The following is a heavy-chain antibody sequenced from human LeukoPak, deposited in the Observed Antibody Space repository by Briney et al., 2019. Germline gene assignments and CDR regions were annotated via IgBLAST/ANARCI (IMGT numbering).Heavy chain of an antibody. J-gene: IGHJ1*01. CDR1: GGTFSSYA. V-gene: IGHV1-69*01. CDR3: ASGDSSGFGLQH. Sequence: ASVKVSCKASGGTFSSYAISWVRQAPGRGLEWMGGIIPIFGTANYAQKFQGRVTITADESTSTAYMELSSLRSEDTAVYYCASGDSSGFGLQHWGQGTLVTVSS. D-gene: IGHD3-22*01. CDR2: IIPIFGTA.